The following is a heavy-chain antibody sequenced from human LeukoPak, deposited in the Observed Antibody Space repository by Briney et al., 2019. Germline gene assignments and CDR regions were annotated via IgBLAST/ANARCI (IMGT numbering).Heavy chain of an antibody. D-gene: IGHD3-22*01. CDR1: GFTFSSYA. V-gene: IGHV3-23*01. CDR3: AKAASYDSSGYYYSLLDY. CDR2: ISGSGGST. Sequence: PGGSLRLSCAASGFTFSSYAMSWVRQAPGKGLEWVSAISGSGGSTYYADSVKGRFTISRDNSKNTLYLQMNSLRAEDTAVYYCAKAASYDSSGYYYSLLDYWGQGTLVTVSS. J-gene: IGHJ4*02.